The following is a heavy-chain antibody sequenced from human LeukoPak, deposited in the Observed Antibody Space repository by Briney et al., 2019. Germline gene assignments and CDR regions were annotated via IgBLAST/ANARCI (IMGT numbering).Heavy chain of an antibody. D-gene: IGHD5-24*01. J-gene: IGHJ3*02. CDR1: GDSLSSYH. Sequence: SETLSLTCSVSGDSLSSYHWSWIRQSAGKGLEWIGRIYVSGNTNYNPSLKSRVTMAVDTSKNQFSLSLNSVTAADTAVYYCARGDLRRDGFNYPFDIWGQGTMVTVSS. V-gene: IGHV4-4*07. CDR3: ARGDLRRDGFNYPFDI. CDR2: IYVSGNT.